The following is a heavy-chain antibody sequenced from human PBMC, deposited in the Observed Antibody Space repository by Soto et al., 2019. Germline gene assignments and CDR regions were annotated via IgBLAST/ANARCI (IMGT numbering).Heavy chain of an antibody. V-gene: IGHV4-39*01. CDR3: ARQFDITMIVVVYEPLDV. Sequence: SETLSLTCTVSGGSISSSSYYWGWIRQPPGKGLEWIGSIYYSGSTYYNPSLKSRVTISVDTSKNQFSLKLSSVTAADTAVYYCARQFDITMIVVVYEPLDVWGQGTTVTVSS. CDR1: GGSISSSSYY. J-gene: IGHJ6*02. CDR2: IYYSGST. D-gene: IGHD3-22*01.